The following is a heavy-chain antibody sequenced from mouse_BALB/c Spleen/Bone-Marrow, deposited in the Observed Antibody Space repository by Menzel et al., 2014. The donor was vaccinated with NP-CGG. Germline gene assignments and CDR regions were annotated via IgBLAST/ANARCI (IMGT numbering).Heavy chain of an antibody. CDR2: INPDSRTI. D-gene: IGHD1-1*01. CDR3: ARPDYYGYLNY. Sequence: EVMLVESGGGLVQPGGSLKLSCAASGFDFGRYWMSWVRQAPGKGLEWIGEINPDSRTINYSPSLKDKFIISRDNAKNTLYLRLNKVRSEDTALYYCARPDYYGYLNYWGQGTTLTVSS. CDR1: GFDFGRYW. V-gene: IGHV4-1*02. J-gene: IGHJ2*01.